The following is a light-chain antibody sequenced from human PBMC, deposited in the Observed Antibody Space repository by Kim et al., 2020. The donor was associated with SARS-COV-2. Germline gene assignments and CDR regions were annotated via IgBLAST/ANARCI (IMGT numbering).Light chain of an antibody. V-gene: IGLV3-1*01. CDR1: NLGSRY. CDR2: QNT. CDR3: QAWDGSTGWV. J-gene: IGLJ3*02. Sequence: SYELTQPPSVSVSPGHTATITCSGDNLGSRYACWSQQRPGQSPVLVIYQNTKRPSGIPERFSASSSGNTATLSISGTQTMDEADYYCQAWDGSTGWVFGG.